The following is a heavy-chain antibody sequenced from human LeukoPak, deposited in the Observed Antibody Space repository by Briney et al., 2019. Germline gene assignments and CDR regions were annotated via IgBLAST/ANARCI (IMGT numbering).Heavy chain of an antibody. Sequence: GGSLRLSCAASGFTFSSYAMSWVRQAPGKGLEWVSAISGSGGSTYYADSVKGRFSISRDNSKNTVHLQMNSLRPEDTAIYYCAKDTSGSNWFSPNGIDSWGQGTLVTVSS. CDR3: AKDTSGSNWFSPNGIDS. V-gene: IGHV3-23*01. CDR1: GFTFSSYA. J-gene: IGHJ4*02. CDR2: ISGSGGST. D-gene: IGHD6-13*01.